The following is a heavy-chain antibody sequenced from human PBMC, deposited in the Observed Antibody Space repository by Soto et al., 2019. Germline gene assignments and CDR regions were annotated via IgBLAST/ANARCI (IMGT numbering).Heavy chain of an antibody. V-gene: IGHV4-59*01. Sequence: ASETLSLTCTVSGGSIRSYYWSWIRQPPGKGLEWIGYIYYSGSTNYNPSLKSRVTISVDTSKNQFSLKLSSVTAADTAVYYCARDTVIRGGAFDIWGQGTMVTVSS. CDR2: IYYSGST. CDR1: GGSIRSYY. J-gene: IGHJ3*02. D-gene: IGHD2-15*01. CDR3: ARDTVIRGGAFDI.